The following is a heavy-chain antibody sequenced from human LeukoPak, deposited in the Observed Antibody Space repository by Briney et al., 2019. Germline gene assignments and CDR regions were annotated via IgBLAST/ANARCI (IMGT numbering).Heavy chain of an antibody. V-gene: IGHV3-23*01. CDR1: GFTFSSYA. D-gene: IGHD1-1*01. Sequence: SGGSLRLSCAASGFTFSSYAMSWVRQAPGKGLEWVSAISGSGGSTYYADSVKGRFTISRDDSKNTLYLHMNSLRAEDTAVYYCARAPNWRFDHWGQGTLVTVSS. CDR3: ARAPNWRFDH. CDR2: ISGSGGST. J-gene: IGHJ4*02.